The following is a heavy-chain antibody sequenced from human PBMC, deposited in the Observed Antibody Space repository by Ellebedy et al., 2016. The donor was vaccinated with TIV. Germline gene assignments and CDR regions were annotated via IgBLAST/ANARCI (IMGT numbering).Heavy chain of an antibody. CDR2: IYSGGSP. CDR1: GGPISSGGYY. CDR3: ARDCFYDGYAFDI. D-gene: IGHD2/OR15-2a*01. J-gene: IGHJ3*02. Sequence: MPSETLSLTCTVSGGPISSGGYYWSWIRQHPGKALEWIEYIYSGGSPDYNPSLKSRVTISVETSKNQFSLKLSSLTAADTAVYYCARDCFYDGYAFDIWGQGTMVTVSS. V-gene: IGHV4-31*03.